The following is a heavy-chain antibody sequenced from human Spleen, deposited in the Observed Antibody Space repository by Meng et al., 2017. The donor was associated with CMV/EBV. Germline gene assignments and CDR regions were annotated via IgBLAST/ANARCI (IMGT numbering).Heavy chain of an antibody. V-gene: IGHV3-30*02. CDR1: GLTFSSYG. D-gene: IGHD3-22*01. Sequence: GGSLRLSCAASGLTFSSYGMHWVRQAPGKGLEWVAFIRYDGSNKYYADSVKGRFTISRETAKKSFYLQMNSLRAGDTAVYYCARDVGYYDSSGYYYWYYGMDVWGQGTTVTVSS. CDR2: IRYDGSNK. CDR3: ARDVGYYDSSGYYYWYYGMDV. J-gene: IGHJ6*02.